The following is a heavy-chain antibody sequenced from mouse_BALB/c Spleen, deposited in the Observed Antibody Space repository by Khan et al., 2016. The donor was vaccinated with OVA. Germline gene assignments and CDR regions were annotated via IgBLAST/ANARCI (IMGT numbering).Heavy chain of an antibody. CDR3: ARGYYGNPFAY. CDR2: ISDGGGYT. V-gene: IGHV5-4*02. Sequence: EVELVESGGGLVKPGGSLTLSCAASGFTFSDYYMYWVRQTPEKRLEWVATISDGGGYTYYPDSVKGRFTISRDDAKNNLYLQMSSLKAEDTAMYYCARGYYGNPFAYWGQGTLVTVSA. D-gene: IGHD2-1*01. CDR1: GFTFSDYY. J-gene: IGHJ3*01.